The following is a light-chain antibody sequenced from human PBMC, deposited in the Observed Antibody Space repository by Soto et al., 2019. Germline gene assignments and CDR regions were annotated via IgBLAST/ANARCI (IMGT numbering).Light chain of an antibody. J-gene: IGLJ1*01. CDR1: SSDVGGYNS. CDR3: SSYTITNTYV. CDR2: EVN. V-gene: IGLV2-14*01. Sequence: QSALTQPASVSGSPGQSITISCTGTSSDVGGYNSVSWYQQEPGKAPKLLIYEVNNRFSGVSNRFSGSKSGNTASLTISGLLTEDEADYYCSSYTITNTYVFGTGTKVTVL.